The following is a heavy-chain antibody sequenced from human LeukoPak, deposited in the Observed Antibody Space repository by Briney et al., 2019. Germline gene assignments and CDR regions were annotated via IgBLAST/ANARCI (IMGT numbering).Heavy chain of an antibody. CDR3: ARDIKYNWNYVDY. Sequence: GGSLRLSCAASGFTFSNYWINWVRQAPGKGLEWVANIKQDGSETYCVDSVKGRFTIFRDNSKSTLYLQMNSLRAEDTAVYYCARDIKYNWNYVDYWGQGTLVTVSS. CDR1: GFTFSNYW. CDR2: IKQDGSET. V-gene: IGHV3-7*01. J-gene: IGHJ4*02. D-gene: IGHD1-20*01.